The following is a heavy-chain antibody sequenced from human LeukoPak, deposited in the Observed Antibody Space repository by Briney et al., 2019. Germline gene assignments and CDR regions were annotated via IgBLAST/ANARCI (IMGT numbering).Heavy chain of an antibody. Sequence: GGSLRLSCAASGFTFSNYAMSWVRQGPGKGLEWVSSTDTYFADSVKGRFTISRDNSKSTLFLQMNSLRPEDTAIYYCAKLGRGYNWYYFDYWGQGTLVTVSS. J-gene: IGHJ4*02. CDR2: TDT. CDR3: AKLGRGYNWYYFDY. V-gene: IGHV3-23*05. CDR1: GFTFSNYA. D-gene: IGHD5-24*01.